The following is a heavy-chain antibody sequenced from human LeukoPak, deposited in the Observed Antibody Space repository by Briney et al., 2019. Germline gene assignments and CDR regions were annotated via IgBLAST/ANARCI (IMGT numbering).Heavy chain of an antibody. D-gene: IGHD2-2*01. CDR2: INHSGST. V-gene: IGHV4-34*01. J-gene: IGHJ6*02. Sequence: SETLSLTCAVYGGSFSGYYWSWIRQPPGKGLEWIGEINHSGSTNYNPSLKSRVTISVDTSKNQFSLKLSSVTAADTAVYYCASQSQYIVVVPAATDYYYGMDVWGQGTTVTVSS. CDR1: GGSFSGYY. CDR3: ASQSQYIVVVPAATDYYYGMDV.